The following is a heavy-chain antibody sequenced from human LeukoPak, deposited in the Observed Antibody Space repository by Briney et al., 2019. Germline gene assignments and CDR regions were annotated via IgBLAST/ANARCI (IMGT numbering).Heavy chain of an antibody. V-gene: IGHV3-74*01. D-gene: IGHD6-13*01. CDR1: GFTFNNYW. Sequence: GGSLRLSCAASGFTFNNYWMHWVRQAPGKGLVWVSRLNSDGSSSALADSMKGRFTISRDNAKNTLYLQMNSLRAEDTAVYFCVRAKGGPGSTWAFDIWGQGTMVTVSP. CDR3: VRAKGGPGSTWAFDI. J-gene: IGHJ3*02. CDR2: LNSDGSSS.